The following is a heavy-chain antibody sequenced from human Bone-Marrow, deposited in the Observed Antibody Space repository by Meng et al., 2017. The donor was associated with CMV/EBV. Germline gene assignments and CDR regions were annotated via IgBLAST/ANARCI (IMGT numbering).Heavy chain of an antibody. D-gene: IGHD6-13*01. CDR3: ASWYSTAWVFDY. CDR2: ISAYNGNT. J-gene: IGHJ4*02. CDR1: GYTFTSYG. Sequence: ASVKVSCKASGYTFTSYGISWVRQAPGQGLERMGWISAYNGNTNYAQKLQGRVTMTTDTSTSTAYMELRSLRSDDTAVYYCASWYSTAWVFDYWGQGTLVTVSS. V-gene: IGHV1-18*01.